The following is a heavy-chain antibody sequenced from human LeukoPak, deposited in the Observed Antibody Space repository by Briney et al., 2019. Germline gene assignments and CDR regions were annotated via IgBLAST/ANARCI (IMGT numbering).Heavy chain of an antibody. V-gene: IGHV3-33*06. J-gene: IGHJ6*03. CDR1: GFTFSSYG. Sequence: GGSLRLSCAASGFTFSSYGMHWVRQAPGKGLEWVAVIWYDGSNKYYADSVKGRFTISRDNSKNTLYLQMNSLRAEDTAVYYCAKDFREAYYYYMDVWGKGTTVTVSS. CDR3: AKDFREAYYYYMDV. CDR2: IWYDGSNK.